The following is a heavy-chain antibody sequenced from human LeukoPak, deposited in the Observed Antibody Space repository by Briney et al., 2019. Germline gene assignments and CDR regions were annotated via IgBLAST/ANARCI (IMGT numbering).Heavy chain of an antibody. CDR1: GFTFSSYE. CDR2: ISSSGSTI. J-gene: IGHJ6*03. Sequence: PGGSLRLSCAASGFTFSSYETNWVRRAPGKGLEWVSYISSSGSTIYYADSVKGRFTISRDNAKNSLYLQMNSLRAEDTAVYYCARDTIAVAAGDTNYYYMDVWGKGTTVTISS. D-gene: IGHD6-19*01. CDR3: ARDTIAVAAGDTNYYYMDV. V-gene: IGHV3-48*03.